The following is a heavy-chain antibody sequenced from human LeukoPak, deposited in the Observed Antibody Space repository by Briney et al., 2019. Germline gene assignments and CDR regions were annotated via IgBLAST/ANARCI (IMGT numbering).Heavy chain of an antibody. V-gene: IGHV3-21*01. CDR2: ISSSSSYI. D-gene: IGHD6-6*01. J-gene: IGHJ4*02. CDR1: GFTFSSYS. CDR3: ARDRGSIAARHFDY. Sequence: GGSLRLSCAASGFTFSSYSMNWVRQAPGKGLEWVSSISSSSSYIYYADSVKGRFTTSRDNAKNSLYLQMNSLRAEDTAVYYCARDRGSIAARHFDYWGQGTLVTVSS.